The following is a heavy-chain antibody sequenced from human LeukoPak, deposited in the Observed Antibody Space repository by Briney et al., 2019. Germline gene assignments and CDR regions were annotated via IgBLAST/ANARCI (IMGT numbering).Heavy chain of an antibody. CDR1: GGSFSGYY. V-gene: IGHV4-34*01. D-gene: IGHD3-10*01. CDR3: ARGSGTTGEVKFDP. Sequence: SETLSLTCAVYGGSFSGYYWSWIRQPPGKGLERIGEINHSGSTNYNPSLKSRVTMSVDTSKNKFSLKLSSVTAADTAVYYCARGSGTTGEVKFDPWGQGTLVTVSS. CDR2: INHSGST. J-gene: IGHJ5*02.